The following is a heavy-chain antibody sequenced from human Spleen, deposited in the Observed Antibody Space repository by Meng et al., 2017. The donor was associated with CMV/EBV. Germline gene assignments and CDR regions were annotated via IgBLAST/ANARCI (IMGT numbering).Heavy chain of an antibody. CDR1: GFTFSSYT. V-gene: IGHV3-21*01. CDR2: ISSGSEYI. D-gene: IGHD6-6*01. CDR3: ARDKTGSSSHNSMDV. J-gene: IGHJ6*02. Sequence: GGSLRLSCAASGFTFSSYTMNWVRQAPGKGLEWVSSISSGSEYIYYADSVKGRFTISRDNAKNSLYLQMNSLRAEDTAVYYCARDKTGSSSHNSMDVWGQGTTVTVSS.